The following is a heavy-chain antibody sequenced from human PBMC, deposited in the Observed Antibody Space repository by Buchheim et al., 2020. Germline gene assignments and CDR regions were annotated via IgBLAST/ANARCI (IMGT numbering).Heavy chain of an antibody. CDR3: ARVPYSSSWSFDY. CDR2: ISYDGSNK. J-gene: IGHJ4*02. CDR1: GFTFSSYA. Sequence: QVQLVESGGGVVQPGRSLRLSCAASGFTFSSYAMHWVRQAPGKGLEWVAVISYDGSNKYYADSVKGRFTISRDNSKNTLYLQMNSLRAEDTAVYYCARVPYSSSWSFDYWGQGTL. D-gene: IGHD6-13*01. V-gene: IGHV3-30-3*01.